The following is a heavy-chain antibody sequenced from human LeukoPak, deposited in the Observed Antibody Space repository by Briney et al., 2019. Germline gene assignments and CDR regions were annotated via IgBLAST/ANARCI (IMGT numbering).Heavy chain of an antibody. Sequence: GGSLRLSWAASGFTFSSYAMHWVRQAPGKGLEWVAVISYDGSNKYYADSVKGRFTISRDNSKNTLYLQMNSLRAEDTAVYYCARAATAMVWWDPRNYFDYWGQGTLVTVSS. CDR3: ARAATAMVWWDPRNYFDY. CDR2: ISYDGSNK. D-gene: IGHD5-18*01. J-gene: IGHJ4*02. CDR1: GFTFSSYA. V-gene: IGHV3-30-3*01.